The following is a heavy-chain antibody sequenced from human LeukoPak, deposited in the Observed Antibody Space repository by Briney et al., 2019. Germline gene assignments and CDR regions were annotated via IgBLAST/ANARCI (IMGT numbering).Heavy chain of an antibody. D-gene: IGHD6-13*01. CDR2: IYPGDSDT. CDR3: ARRSSSWYRGNFYYYMDV. J-gene: IGHJ6*03. CDR1: GYTFTSYW. V-gene: IGHV5-51*01. Sequence: GESLKISCQGSGYTFTSYWIGWVRPMPGKGLEWMGIIYPGDSDTRYSPSFQGQVTISADKSISTAYLQWNSLKASDTAIYYCARRSSSWYRGNFYYYMDVWGKGTTVTVSS.